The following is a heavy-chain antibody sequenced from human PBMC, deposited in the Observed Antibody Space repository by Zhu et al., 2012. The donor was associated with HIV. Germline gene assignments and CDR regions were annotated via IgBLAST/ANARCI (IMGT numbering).Heavy chain of an antibody. D-gene: IGHD3-3*01. J-gene: IGHJ6*02. CDR1: GGSISSYY. V-gene: IGHV4-4*07. CDR2: VYTSGST. CDR3: AREVGAVXPGRAYYCGMDV. Sequence: QVQLQESGPGLVKASETLSLTCTVSGGSISSYYYNWIRQPAGKGLEWIGRVYTSGSTNYNPSLKSPVTMSVDTSKNQVSLKMNSVTAADTAVYYCAREVGAVXPGRAYYCGMDVWGQGTTVTVSS.